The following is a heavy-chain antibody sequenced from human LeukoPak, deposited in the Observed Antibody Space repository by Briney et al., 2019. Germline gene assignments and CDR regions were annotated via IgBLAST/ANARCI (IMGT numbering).Heavy chain of an antibody. Sequence: PETLSLTCTVSGGSISSYYWSWIRQPPGKGLEWIGYIYYSGSTNYNPSLKSRVTISVDTSKNQFSLKLSSVTAADTAVYYCARDVNYYMDVWGKGTTVTVSS. V-gene: IGHV4-59*01. CDR2: IYYSGST. CDR1: GGSISSYY. CDR3: ARDVNYYMDV. J-gene: IGHJ6*03.